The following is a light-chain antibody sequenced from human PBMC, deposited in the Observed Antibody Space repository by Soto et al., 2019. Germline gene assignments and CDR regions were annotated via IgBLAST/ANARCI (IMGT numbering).Light chain of an antibody. CDR1: QSISSY. CDR2: AAS. V-gene: IGKV1-39*01. CDR3: QQSYSTLT. J-gene: IGKJ4*01. Sequence: DIQMTQSPSSLSASVGDRVTITCRASQSISSYLNWSQQKPGKAPKLLIYAASSLQSGVPSRFSGSGSGTDFTLTISSLQPEDFATYYCQQSYSTLTFGGGTKVDNK.